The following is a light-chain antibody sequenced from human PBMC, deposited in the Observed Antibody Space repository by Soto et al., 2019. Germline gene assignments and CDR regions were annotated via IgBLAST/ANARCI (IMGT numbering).Light chain of an antibody. V-gene: IGLV2-14*01. CDR3: SSYTSSSTPCV. Sequence: QSALTQPASVSGSPGQSITISCTGTSSDVGGYNYVSWYQQHPGKAPKLMIYDVSNRPSGVSNRFSGSKSGNTASLTISGLQADDEADYYCSSYTSSSTPCVFGTGTKVTVL. J-gene: IGLJ1*01. CDR2: DVS. CDR1: SSDVGGYNY.